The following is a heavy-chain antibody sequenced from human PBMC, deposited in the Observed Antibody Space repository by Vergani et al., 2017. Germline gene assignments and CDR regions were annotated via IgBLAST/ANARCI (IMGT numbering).Heavy chain of an antibody. Sequence: QVQLVESGGGVVQRGGSLRLSCATSGFTLSNYDMQWIRQGPGKGLEFVAFIQFDGSNQYYADSVKGRFTLSRDFSKNTLYLQMNSLRTDDTATYYCAIHFRGWGIDYWGQGTQVIVS. CDR3: AIHFRGWGIDY. CDR2: IQFDGSNQ. D-gene: IGHD3-16*01. CDR1: GFTLSNYD. J-gene: IGHJ4*02. V-gene: IGHV3-30*02.